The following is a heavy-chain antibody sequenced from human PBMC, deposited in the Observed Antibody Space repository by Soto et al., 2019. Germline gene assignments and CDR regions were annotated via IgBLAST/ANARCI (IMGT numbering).Heavy chain of an antibody. D-gene: IGHD4-4*01. CDR3: ARDGSYDSMSYCFGP. Sequence: PRGSVRVSCEASGGIFSNHAMHWVRQAPGRGLEWVASISRDGTTQYYADSVKGRFTISRDDSQKTVYLQMNSLRSDDTGVFYCARDGSYDSMSYCFGPWRQGSLVTVAS. CDR2: ISRDGTTQ. J-gene: IGHJ5*02. CDR1: GGIFSNHA. V-gene: IGHV3-30-3*01.